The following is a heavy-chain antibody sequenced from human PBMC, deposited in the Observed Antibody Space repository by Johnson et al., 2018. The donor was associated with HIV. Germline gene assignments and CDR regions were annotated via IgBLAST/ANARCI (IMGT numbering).Heavy chain of an antibody. D-gene: IGHD3-9*01. CDR3: VRSNGRLAAFDI. J-gene: IGHJ3*02. V-gene: IGHV3-30*04. CDR2: ISYDGNDR. CDR1: GFTFTTYI. Sequence: QVQLVESGGGVVQPGRSLTLSCTPSGFTFTTYIMHWVRQAPGKGLEWVAFISYDGNDRNYADFVKGRFTISRDNSKNTLYLQMNSLRVEDTAVYYCVRSNGRLAAFDIWGQGTMVTVSS.